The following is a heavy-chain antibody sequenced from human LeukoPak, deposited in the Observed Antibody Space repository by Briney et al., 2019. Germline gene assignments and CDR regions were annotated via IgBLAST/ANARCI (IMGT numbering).Heavy chain of an antibody. CDR3: ARDYYDSSGFFDY. J-gene: IGHJ4*02. CDR1: GGTFSSYA. D-gene: IGHD3-22*01. CDR2: IIPIFGTA. V-gene: IGHV1-69*05. Sequence: TVKVSCKASGGTFSSYAISWVRQAPGQGLEWMGGIIPIFGTANYAQKFQGRVTMTTDTSTSTAYMELRSLRSDDTAVYYCARDYYDSSGFFDYWGQGALVTVSS.